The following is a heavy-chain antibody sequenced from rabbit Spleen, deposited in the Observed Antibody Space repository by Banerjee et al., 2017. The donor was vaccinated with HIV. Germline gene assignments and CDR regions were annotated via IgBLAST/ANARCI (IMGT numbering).Heavy chain of an antibody. CDR3: ARNLENYAGSSYLDL. CDR2: IYTRDGST. Sequence: QEQLEESGGGLVKPGGSLTLTCKASGIDFSNYYYMYWVRQAPGKGLELIAWIYTRDGSTYYASWVNGRFTISRSTSLNTVDLKMTSLTAADTATYFCARNLENYAGSSYLDLWGPGTLVTVS. CDR1: GIDFSNYYY. J-gene: IGHJ4*01. V-gene: IGHV1S43*01. D-gene: IGHD8-1*01.